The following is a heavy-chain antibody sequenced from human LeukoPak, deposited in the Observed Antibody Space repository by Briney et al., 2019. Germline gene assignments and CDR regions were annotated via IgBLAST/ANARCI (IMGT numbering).Heavy chain of an antibody. CDR1: GGTFSSYA. Sequence: ASVKVSCKASGGTFSSYAISWVRQAPGQGLELMGGIIPIFGTANYAQKFQGRVTVTADESTSTAYMELSSLRSEDTAVYYCARDESVVRFWSGYPPYYYYMDVWGKGTTVTVSS. J-gene: IGHJ6*03. V-gene: IGHV1-69*13. CDR3: ARDESVVRFWSGYPPYYYYMDV. D-gene: IGHD3-3*01. CDR2: IIPIFGTA.